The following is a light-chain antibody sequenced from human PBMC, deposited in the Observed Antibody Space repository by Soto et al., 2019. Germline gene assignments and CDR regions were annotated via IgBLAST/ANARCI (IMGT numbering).Light chain of an antibody. CDR2: AAS. J-gene: IGKJ4*01. V-gene: IGKV1-39*01. CDR3: QQSYGTRLT. CDR1: QSISSY. Sequence: DIQMTQSPSSLSASIGDRVTITCRASQSISSYLNWYQHRPGKAPKILIYAASSLQPGVPSRFSGSGSGTDFTLTISSLQPEDFATYYCQQSYGTRLTFGGGTKVEIK.